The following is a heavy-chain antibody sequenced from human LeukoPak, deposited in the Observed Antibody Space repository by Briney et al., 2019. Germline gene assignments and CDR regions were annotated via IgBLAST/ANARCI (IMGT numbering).Heavy chain of an antibody. V-gene: IGHV4-39*01. CDR1: GVSISTSRYY. Sequence: SETLSLTCTVSGVSISTSRYYWGWIRQPPGKGLEWIGNIYYTGPTYYNASLESRVTISLDTSKNQFFLKLNSVTAADTAVYYCARGAWNCTNGVCLDYWGQGTLVTVSS. CDR3: ARGAWNCTNGVCLDY. CDR2: IYYTGPT. D-gene: IGHD2-8*01. J-gene: IGHJ4*02.